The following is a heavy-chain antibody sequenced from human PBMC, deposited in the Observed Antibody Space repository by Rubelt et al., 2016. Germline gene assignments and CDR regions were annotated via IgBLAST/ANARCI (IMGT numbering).Heavy chain of an antibody. J-gene: IGHJ4*02. CDR3: TTWIQRGGKNY. D-gene: IGHD5-18*01. CDR2: IKSKTDGGTT. V-gene: IGHV3-15*01. CDR1: GFTFSNAW. Sequence: EVQLVESGGGLVKPGGSLRLSCAASGFTFSNAWMSWVRQAPGKGLEWVGRIKSKTDGGTTDYAATVKGRFNISRDDSKNTLYLQMNSLKTEDTAVYYCTTWIQRGGKNYWGQGTLVTVSS.